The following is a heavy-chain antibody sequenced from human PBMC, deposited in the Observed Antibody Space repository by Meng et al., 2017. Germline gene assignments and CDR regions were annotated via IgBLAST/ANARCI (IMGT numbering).Heavy chain of an antibody. CDR1: GGTFSSYA. CDR3: ARDRLRGEFDP. V-gene: IGHV1-18*01. J-gene: IGHJ5*02. D-gene: IGHD3-10*01. Sequence: QVRLVKSGAEVKKPGSSVKVSCKASGGTFSSYAISWVRQAPGQGLEWMGWISAYNGNTNYAQKLQGRVTMTTDTSTSTAYMELRSLRSDDTTVYYCARDRLRGEFDPWGQGTLVTVSS. CDR2: ISAYNGNT.